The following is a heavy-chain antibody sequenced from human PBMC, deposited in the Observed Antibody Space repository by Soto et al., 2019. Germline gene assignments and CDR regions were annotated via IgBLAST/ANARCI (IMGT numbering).Heavy chain of an antibody. D-gene: IGHD6-19*01. J-gene: IGHJ4*02. Sequence: EVQLLESGGGLVQPGGSLRLSCAASGFTFNSYAMSWVRQAPGKGLEWVSVISGSGGSTYYADSVKGRFTISRDNSKNTLYLQMNSLRAEDTAVYYCARRTSGWYLDYWGQGTLVTVSS. CDR1: GFTFNSYA. V-gene: IGHV3-23*01. CDR2: ISGSGGST. CDR3: ARRTSGWYLDY.